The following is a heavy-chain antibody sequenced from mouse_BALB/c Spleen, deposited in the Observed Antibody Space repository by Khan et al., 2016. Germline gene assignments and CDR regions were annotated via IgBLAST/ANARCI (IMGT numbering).Heavy chain of an antibody. CDR2: ISNGGGST. CDR1: GFTFSDYY. Sequence: EVELVESGGGLVQPGGSLKLSCATSGFTFSDYYMYWVRQTPEKRLEWVAYISNGGGSTYYPDTVKGRFTISRDNAKNTLYLQISRLKSYDTAMYYCARHYGSSFAYWGQGTLVTVS. CDR3: ARHYGSSFAY. J-gene: IGHJ3*01. V-gene: IGHV5-12*02. D-gene: IGHD1-1*01.